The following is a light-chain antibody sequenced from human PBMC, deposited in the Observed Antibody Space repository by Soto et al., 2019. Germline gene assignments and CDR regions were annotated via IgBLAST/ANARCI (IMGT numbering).Light chain of an antibody. CDR3: QQYGYLIP. V-gene: IGKV3-20*01. Sequence: IVLTQSPGTLSLSPGERATLSCRASQSVVNNYLAWYQQKPGQAPRLLIYGTSNRATDIPDRFSGSGSGTDFTLTISRLEPEHFPVYLCQQYGYLIPFGQGTRLEIK. J-gene: IGKJ5*01. CDR1: QSVVNNY. CDR2: GTS.